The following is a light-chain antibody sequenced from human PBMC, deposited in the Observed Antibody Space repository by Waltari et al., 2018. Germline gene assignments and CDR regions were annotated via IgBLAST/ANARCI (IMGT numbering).Light chain of an antibody. V-gene: IGKV1-5*03. CDR2: KAS. CDR1: QSISNW. J-gene: IGKJ4*01. CDR3: QQYNSYSLLT. Sequence: DIQMTQSPSTLSVSVGDRVIITCRASQSISNWLAWYQQKPGKAPKLLIYKASTLESGVPSRFSGSGSGTDFTLTISSLQPDDFATYYCQQYNSYSLLTFGGGTKIEIK.